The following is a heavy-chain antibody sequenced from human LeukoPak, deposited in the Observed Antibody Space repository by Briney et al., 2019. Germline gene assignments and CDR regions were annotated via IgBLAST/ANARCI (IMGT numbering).Heavy chain of an antibody. CDR3: ARRRAGGRLDY. J-gene: IGHJ4*02. CDR2: ISFGGST. CDR1: GGSISISSYY. V-gene: IGHV4-39*01. D-gene: IGHD3-16*01. Sequence: PSETLSLTCTVSGGSISISSYYWGWIRQPPGRGLEWIGSISFGGSTYYSPSLKSRLTISVDTSKNQFSLNLNSVTAADTAVYFCARRRAGGRLDYWGQGTLVTASS.